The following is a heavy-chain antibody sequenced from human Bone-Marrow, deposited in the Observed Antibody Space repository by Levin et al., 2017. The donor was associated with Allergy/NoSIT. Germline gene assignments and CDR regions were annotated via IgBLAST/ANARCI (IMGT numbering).Heavy chain of an antibody. V-gene: IGHV4-4*07. J-gene: IGHJ4*02. Sequence: SETLSLTCTVSGGSISNYFWSWIRQPAGKGLEWIGRIYTSGNTDYNPSLQSRVIMSVDTSKNQFSLQLTSVTAADTAVYYCAREHKDYDGDGYYYGCWGRGTLVTVSS. CDR1: GGSISNYF. D-gene: IGHD3-22*01. CDR3: AREHKDYDGDGYYYGC. CDR2: IYTSGNT.